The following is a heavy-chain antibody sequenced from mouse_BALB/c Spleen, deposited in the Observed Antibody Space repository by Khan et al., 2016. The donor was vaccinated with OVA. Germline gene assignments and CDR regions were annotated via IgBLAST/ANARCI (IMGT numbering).Heavy chain of an antibody. CDR1: GYTFTDYY. V-gene: IGHV1-77*01. J-gene: IGHJ3*01. D-gene: IGHD1-2*01. CDR2: IYPGSGNT. CDR3: ARRNYFGYTFAY. Sequence: QVQLKESGAELARPGASVKLSCKASGYTFTDYYINWVKQRTGQGLEWIGEIYPGSGNTYYNEKFKEKATLTADKSSTTAYMQLSSLTSEDSAVYCCARRNYFGYTFAYWGQGTLVTVSA.